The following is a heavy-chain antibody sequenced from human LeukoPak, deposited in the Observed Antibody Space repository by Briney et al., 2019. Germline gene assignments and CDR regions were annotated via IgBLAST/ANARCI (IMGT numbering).Heavy chain of an antibody. D-gene: IGHD4-17*01. CDR3: ARWGSTVTTVPFDF. J-gene: IGHJ4*02. CDR2: IYPGDSDT. Sequence: KDGESLKISGKGSGYSFTSYWIAWVRQMPGKGLEWMGIIYPGDSDTRYSPSFQGQVTISADKSISTAYLQWSSLKASDTAMYYCARWGSTVTTVPFDFWGQGTLVTVSS. V-gene: IGHV5-51*01. CDR1: GYSFTSYW.